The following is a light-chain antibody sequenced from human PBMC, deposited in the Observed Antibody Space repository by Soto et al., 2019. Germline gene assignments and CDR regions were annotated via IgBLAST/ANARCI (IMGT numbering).Light chain of an antibody. J-gene: IGKJ5*01. CDR1: QTVSSN. CDR3: QQYNDWPPIT. Sequence: ETVMTQSPTTLSVSPWESATLSCWASQTVSSNLAWYQQKPGQAPRLLIYDASTRATGIPARFSGSGSGTEFTLTISSLQSEDFAIYYCQQYNDWPPITFGQGTRLEIK. V-gene: IGKV3-15*01. CDR2: DAS.